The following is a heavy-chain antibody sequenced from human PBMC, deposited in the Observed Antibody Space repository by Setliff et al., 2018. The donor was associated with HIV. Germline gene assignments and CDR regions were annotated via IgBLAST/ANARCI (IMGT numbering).Heavy chain of an antibody. V-gene: IGHV4-39*07. CDR2: IYYSGST. CDR1: GGSISSRSYY. D-gene: IGHD6-13*01. Sequence: ASETLSLTCTVSGGSISSRSYYWGWIRQPPGKGLEWIGSIYYSGSTYYSPSLKSRVTISVDTSENQFSLKLSSVTAADTAVYYCARDGYSSSWYVISGSFDYWGQGILVTVSS. J-gene: IGHJ4*02. CDR3: ARDGYSSSWYVISGSFDY.